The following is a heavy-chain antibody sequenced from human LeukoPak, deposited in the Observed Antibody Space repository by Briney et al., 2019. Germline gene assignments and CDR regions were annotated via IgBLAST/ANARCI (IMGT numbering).Heavy chain of an antibody. J-gene: IGHJ3*02. D-gene: IGHD3-10*01. CDR1: GYTFTGYS. V-gene: IGHV1-2*02. CDR2: INPKSGGT. Sequence: ASVKVSCKASGYTFTGYSLHWVRQAPGQGLEWMGWINPKSGGTNYAQKFQGRVTMTRDTSISTAYMDMSSLRSDDTAVYYCARNLWFGESSDAFDMWGQGTMVTVSS. CDR3: ARNLWFGESSDAFDM.